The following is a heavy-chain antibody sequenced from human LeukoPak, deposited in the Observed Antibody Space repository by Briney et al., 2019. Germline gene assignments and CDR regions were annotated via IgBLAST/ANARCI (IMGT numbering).Heavy chain of an antibody. D-gene: IGHD3-10*01. CDR3: ASSITSVVVDY. J-gene: IGHJ4*02. CDR2: VYYSGST. Sequence: SETLSLTCTVSGGSISSYYWSWIRQPPGKGLEWIGYVYYSGSTNYNPSLKSRVTISVDTSKNQFSLKLSSVTAADTAVYYCASSITSVVVDYWGQGTLVTVSS. CDR1: GGSISSYY. V-gene: IGHV4-59*01.